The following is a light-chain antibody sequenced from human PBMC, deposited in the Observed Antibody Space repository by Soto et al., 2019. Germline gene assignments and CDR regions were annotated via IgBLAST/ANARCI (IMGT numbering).Light chain of an antibody. CDR1: QSISTY. CDR2: DAS. CDR3: QKSYSTPLT. Sequence: DIQMTQSPSSLSASVGDRVTITCRASQSISTYLNWYQQKPGKAPKLLIYDASSLQSGVPSRIRGSGSGTDFTLTINRLQPENFATYYCQKSYSTPLTFGPGTKVDIK. V-gene: IGKV1-39*01. J-gene: IGKJ3*01.